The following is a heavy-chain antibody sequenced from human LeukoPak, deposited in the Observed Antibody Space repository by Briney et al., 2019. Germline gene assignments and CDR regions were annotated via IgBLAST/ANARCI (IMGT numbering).Heavy chain of an antibody. J-gene: IGHJ6*04. D-gene: IGHD3/OR15-3a*01. V-gene: IGHV3-23*01. CDR3: AKKAGLYYYYYGMDV. Sequence: GGSLRLSCAASGFTFSSYAMSWVRQAPGKGLEWVSAISGSGGSTYYADSVKGRFTISRDNSKNTLYLQVNSLRAEDTAVYYCAKKAGLYYYYYGMDVWGKGTTDTVSS. CDR1: GFTFSSYA. CDR2: ISGSGGST.